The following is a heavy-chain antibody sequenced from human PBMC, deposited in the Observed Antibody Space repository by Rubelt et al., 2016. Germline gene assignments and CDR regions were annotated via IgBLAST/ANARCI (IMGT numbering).Heavy chain of an antibody. J-gene: IGHJ6*02. Sequence: QVQLQESGPGLVKPSGTLSLTCAVSGGSISSSNWWSWVRQPPGKGLEWIGEIYHSGSTNYNPSLKGRVTISVDKSKTQFSLKLSSVTAADTAVYYCARSSSGWYSSYYYYYGMDVWGQGTTVTVSS. D-gene: IGHD6-19*01. CDR2: IYHSGST. CDR3: ARSSSGWYSSYYYYYGMDV. V-gene: IGHV4-4*02. CDR1: GGSISSSNW.